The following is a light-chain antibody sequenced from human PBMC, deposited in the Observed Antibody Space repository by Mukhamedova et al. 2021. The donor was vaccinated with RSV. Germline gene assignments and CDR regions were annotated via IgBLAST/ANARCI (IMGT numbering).Light chain of an antibody. J-gene: IGKJ3*01. V-gene: IGKV1-33*01. Sequence: WYQRRVHGKAPKLLIYDASNLETGVPSRFSGSGSGTDFTFTISSLQPEDIATYYCQQYDNLPPGGEFTFGPGTKVDIK. CDR3: QQYDNLPPGGEFT. CDR2: DAS.